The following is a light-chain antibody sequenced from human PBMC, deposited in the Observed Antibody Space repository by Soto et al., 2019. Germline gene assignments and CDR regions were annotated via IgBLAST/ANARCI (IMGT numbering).Light chain of an antibody. CDR2: VAS. CDR1: QSISSY. Sequence: DIQMTQSPSSLSASVGDRVTITCRASQSISSYLNWYQQKLGKAPKLLIYVASSLQSGVPSRFSVSGSWTDFTLTISSLQPEDFATYYCQQSYSKPYTFGQGTNLEIK. J-gene: IGKJ2*01. CDR3: QQSYSKPYT. V-gene: IGKV1-39*01.